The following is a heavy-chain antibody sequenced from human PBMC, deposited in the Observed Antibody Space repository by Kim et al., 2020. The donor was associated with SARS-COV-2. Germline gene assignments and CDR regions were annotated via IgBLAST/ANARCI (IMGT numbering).Heavy chain of an antibody. CDR1: GFIVSSNY. CDR2: IYSGGST. Sequence: GGSLRLSCAASGFIVSSNYMSWVRQAPGKGLEWVSVIYSGGSTYYADSVNGRFTISRDNSKNMLYLQMNSLRAEDTAVYYCARDATDYGDYWSGYYYGM. J-gene: IGHJ6*01. V-gene: IGHV3-66*01. D-gene: IGHD4-17*01. CDR3: ARDATDYGDYWSGYYYGM.